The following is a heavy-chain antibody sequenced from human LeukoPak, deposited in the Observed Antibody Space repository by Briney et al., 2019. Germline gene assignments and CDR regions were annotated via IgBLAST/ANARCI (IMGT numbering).Heavy chain of an antibody. V-gene: IGHV1-46*01. D-gene: IGHD3-22*01. J-gene: IGHJ4*02. CDR1: GYTFTSYY. CDR2: INPSSGST. CDR3: ARVRFDYYDSSGYYTFDY. Sequence: ASVKVSCKASGYTFTSYYMHWVRQAPGQGLEWMGIINPSSGSTSYAQKFQGRVTMTRDTSTSTVYMELSSLRSEDTAVYYCARVRFDYYDSSGYYTFDYWGQGTLVTVSS.